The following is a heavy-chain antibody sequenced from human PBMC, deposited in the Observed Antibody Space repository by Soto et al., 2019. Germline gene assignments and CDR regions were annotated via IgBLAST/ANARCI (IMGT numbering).Heavy chain of an antibody. V-gene: IGHV3-30-3*01. CDR3: ARVHADYYDSSGHLGAFDI. J-gene: IGHJ3*02. D-gene: IGHD3-22*01. Sequence: GGSLRLSCVASGFTFSSYAMHWVRQDPGKGLEWVAVISYDGSNKYYADSVKGRFTISRDNSKNTLYLQMNSLRAEDTAVYYCARVHADYYDSSGHLGAFDIWGQGTMVTVS. CDR2: ISYDGSNK. CDR1: GFTFSSYA.